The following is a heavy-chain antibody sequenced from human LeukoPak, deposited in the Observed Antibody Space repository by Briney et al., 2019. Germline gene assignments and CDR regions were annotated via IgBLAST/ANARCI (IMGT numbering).Heavy chain of an antibody. Sequence: SETLSLTCAVYGGSFSGYYWSWIRQPPRKGLEWIGEINHSGSTNYNPSLKSRVTISVDTSQNQSSLKLSSVTAADTAVYYCARGRRYDFWSGYYHYYYYMDVWGKGTTVTVSS. CDR3: ARGRRYDFWSGYYHYYYYMDV. J-gene: IGHJ6*03. CDR1: GGSFSGYY. D-gene: IGHD3-3*01. CDR2: INHSGST. V-gene: IGHV4-34*01.